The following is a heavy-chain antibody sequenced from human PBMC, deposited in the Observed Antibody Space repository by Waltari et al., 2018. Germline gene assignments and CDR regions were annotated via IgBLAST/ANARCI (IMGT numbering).Heavy chain of an antibody. CDR3: AREKGIAVAGTWGGMDV. D-gene: IGHD6-19*01. CDR2: IIPIFGTA. Sequence: QVQLVQSGAEVKKPGSSVKVSCKASGGTFSSYAISWVRQAPGQGLEWMGRIIPIFGTANYAQKFQGRVTITADKSTSTAYMELSSLRSEDTAVYYCAREKGIAVAGTWGGMDVWGQGTTVTVSS. V-gene: IGHV1-69*08. J-gene: IGHJ6*02. CDR1: GGTFSSYA.